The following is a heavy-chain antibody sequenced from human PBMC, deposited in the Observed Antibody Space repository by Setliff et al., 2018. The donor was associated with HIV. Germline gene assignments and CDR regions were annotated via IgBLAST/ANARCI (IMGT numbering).Heavy chain of an antibody. CDR3: ARGMDYYDTSGYYQYYFDY. V-gene: IGHV1-69*16. CDR2: IIPILGIA. Sequence: ASVKVSCKASGGTFSSYTISWVRQAPGQGLEWMGRIIPILGIANYAQKFQGRVTITTHESTSTAYMELSRLRSDDTAVYYCARGMDYYDTSGYYQYYFDYWGQGTLVTVSS. CDR1: GGTFSSYT. J-gene: IGHJ4*02. D-gene: IGHD3-22*01.